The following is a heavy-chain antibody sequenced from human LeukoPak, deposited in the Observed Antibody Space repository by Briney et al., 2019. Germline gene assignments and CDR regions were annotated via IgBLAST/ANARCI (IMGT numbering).Heavy chain of an antibody. CDR2: IYSGGST. D-gene: IGHD3-22*01. J-gene: IGHJ4*02. CDR3: ATATYYYDSSGYYTTRGFDY. Sequence: GGSLRLSCAASGFTVSSNYMSWVRQAPGKGLEWVSVIYSGGSTYYADSVKGRFTISRDNSKNTLYLQMNSLRAEDTAVYYCATATYYYDSSGYYTTRGFDYWGQGTLVTLSS. V-gene: IGHV3-53*01. CDR1: GFTVSSNY.